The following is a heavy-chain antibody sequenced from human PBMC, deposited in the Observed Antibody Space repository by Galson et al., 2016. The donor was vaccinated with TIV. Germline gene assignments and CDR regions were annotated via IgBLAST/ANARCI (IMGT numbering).Heavy chain of an antibody. D-gene: IGHD3-3*02. CDR3: ARSAAFGTRIWYVFDY. CDR2: FDPTIGGT. V-gene: IGHV1-46*01. CDR1: GYTFTTYY. J-gene: IGHJ4*02. Sequence: SVKVSCKASGYTFTTYYMHWVRQAPGQGPEWMGVFDPTIGGTSYAQRFQGRVTMTRDTSTTTVYMELSSLISEDTAVYYCARSAAFGTRIWYVFDYWGQGPMVTVSS.